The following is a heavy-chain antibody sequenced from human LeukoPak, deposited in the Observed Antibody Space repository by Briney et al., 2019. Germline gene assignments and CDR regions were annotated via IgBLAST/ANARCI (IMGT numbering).Heavy chain of an antibody. V-gene: IGHV4-38-2*02. CDR3: AREGGGDSSYSKTDP. D-gene: IGHD4-11*01. CDR1: GYSISSGYY. Sequence: SATLSLTCTVSGYSISSGYYWGWIRQPPGKGLEWIATIYHSGSTYYNPSLKSRVTMSVDTSKNQFSLNLSSVTAADPAVYYWAREGGGDSSYSKTDPWGQGTLVTVSS. J-gene: IGHJ5*02. CDR2: IYHSGST.